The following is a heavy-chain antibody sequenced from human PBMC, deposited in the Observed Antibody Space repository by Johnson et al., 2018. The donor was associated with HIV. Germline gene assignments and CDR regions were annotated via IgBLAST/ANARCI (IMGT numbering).Heavy chain of an antibody. Sequence: QVQLVESGGGVVQPGRSLRLSCAASGFTFSSYAMHWVRQAPGKGLEWVEVISYDGSNKYYADSVKGRFTISRDNSKNTLYLQMNSLRAEDTAVYYCASWGILYDAFDIWGQGTMVTVSS. D-gene: IGHD2-8*01. J-gene: IGHJ3*02. CDR3: ASWGILYDAFDI. CDR1: GFTFSSYA. CDR2: ISYDGSNK. V-gene: IGHV3-30-3*01.